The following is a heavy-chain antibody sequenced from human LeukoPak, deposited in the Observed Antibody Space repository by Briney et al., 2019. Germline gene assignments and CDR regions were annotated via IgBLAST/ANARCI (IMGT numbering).Heavy chain of an antibody. V-gene: IGHV4-34*01. CDR3: ARSWGRITMVRGPSWFDP. CDR1: GGSFSGYY. CDR2: INHSGST. J-gene: IGHJ5*02. D-gene: IGHD3-10*01. Sequence: SETLSLTCAVYGGSFSGYYWSWIRQPPGKGLEWIGEINHSGSTDYNPSLKSRVTISVDTSKNQFSLKLSSVTAADTAVYYCARSWGRITMVRGPSWFDPWGQGTLVTVSS.